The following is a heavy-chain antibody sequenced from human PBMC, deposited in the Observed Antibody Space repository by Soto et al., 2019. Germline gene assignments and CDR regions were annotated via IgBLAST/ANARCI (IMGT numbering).Heavy chain of an antibody. CDR2: IYSDGST. V-gene: IGHV3-53*01. J-gene: IGHJ4*02. D-gene: IGHD6-13*01. Sequence: GGSLRLSCAASGFTVSSNYMSWVRQAPGKGLEWVSVIYSDGSTYYADSVKGRFTISRDNSKNTLYLQMNSLRAEDTAVYYCARGIAAAGSHNFDYWGQGTLVTVSS. CDR3: ARGIAAAGSHNFDY. CDR1: GFTVSSNY.